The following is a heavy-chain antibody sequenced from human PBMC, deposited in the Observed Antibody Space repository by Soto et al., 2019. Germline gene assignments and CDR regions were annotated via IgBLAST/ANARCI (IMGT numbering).Heavy chain of an antibody. V-gene: IGHV5-10-1*01. Sequence: AESLKISCQGAGYRFTSYWSSWGRQTPGKGLEWMGRIDPTDSYTNYNSSFQVHVTISVDKSISAAYLQCSIRNDSDTGKYFGAYHPQLLPPFDSWGQGTLVTVSS. CDR1: GYRFTSYW. J-gene: IGHJ4*02. CDR3: AYHPQLLPPFDS. CDR2: IDPTDSYT. D-gene: IGHD1-1*01.